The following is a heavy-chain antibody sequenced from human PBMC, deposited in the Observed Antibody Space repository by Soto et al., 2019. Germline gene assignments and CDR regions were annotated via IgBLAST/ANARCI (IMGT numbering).Heavy chain of an antibody. V-gene: IGHV1-18*01. Sequence: QVQLVQSGAEVKKPGASVKVSCKASGYTFTSYGISWVRQAPGQGLEWMGWISAYNGNTNYAQKLQGRVTMTTDTATSTAYMELRSLRADDTDVYYCARAAATTIFSKWFDPWGQGTLVTVSS. CDR2: ISAYNGNT. J-gene: IGHJ5*01. CDR3: ARAAATTIFSKWFDP. D-gene: IGHD2-15*01. CDR1: GYTFTSYG.